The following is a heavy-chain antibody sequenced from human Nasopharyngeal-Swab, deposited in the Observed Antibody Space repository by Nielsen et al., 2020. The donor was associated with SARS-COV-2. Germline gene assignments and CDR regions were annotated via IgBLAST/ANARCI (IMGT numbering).Heavy chain of an antibody. Sequence: GESLKISCAASGLIFGSYWLYWVRQVPGKGLMWVSRISPDGGRADYADSVLGRFTFSRDNAKNTVHLKMNSLRPEDTAVYFCVRAYLYGGPSFWGQGALVTVSS. J-gene: IGHJ4*02. V-gene: IGHV3-74*01. CDR2: ISPDGGRA. D-gene: IGHD4-23*01. CDR1: GLIFGSYW. CDR3: VRAYLYGGPSF.